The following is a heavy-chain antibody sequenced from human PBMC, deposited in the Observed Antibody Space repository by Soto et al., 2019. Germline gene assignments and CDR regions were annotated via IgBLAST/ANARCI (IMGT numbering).Heavy chain of an antibody. CDR1: GFPFSNYY. J-gene: IGHJ6*02. D-gene: IGHD3-10*01. CDR3: AKDLHWFAMDV. V-gene: IGHV3-23*01. CDR2: ISGSEDNI. Sequence: EVQLLESGGGLVQPGGSLRLSCVASGFPFSNYYMDWVRQAPGKGLEWVAVISGSEDNIHYADSVKGRFTISRDNSRKTLYLQMNSLRADDTAIYYCAKDLHWFAMDVWGQGTTVTVSS.